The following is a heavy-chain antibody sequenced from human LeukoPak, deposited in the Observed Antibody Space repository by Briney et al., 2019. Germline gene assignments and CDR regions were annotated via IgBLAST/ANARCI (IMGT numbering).Heavy chain of an antibody. CDR2: INPSGGST. Sequence: ASVTVSCTASGGTFSSYAISWVRQAPGQGLEWMGIINPSGGSTSYAQKFQGRVTMTRDTSTSTVYMELSSLRSEDTAVYYCAREEMGDYATGYWGQGTLVTVSS. D-gene: IGHD4-17*01. V-gene: IGHV1-46*01. CDR1: GGTFSSYA. CDR3: AREEMGDYATGY. J-gene: IGHJ4*02.